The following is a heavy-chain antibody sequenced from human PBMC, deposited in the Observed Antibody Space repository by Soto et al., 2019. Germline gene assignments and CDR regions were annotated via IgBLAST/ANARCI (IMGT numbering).Heavy chain of an antibody. D-gene: IGHD2-15*01. CDR3: AKVRSTVVVAAAND. Sequence: GSLRLSCAASGFIFSSYDVSWVRQAPGKGLEWVSAMSGSGDSTYYADSVKGRLTISRDNSKNMLYLQMNSLRTEDTALYYCAKVRSTVVVAAANDWGQGTLVTVSS. J-gene: IGHJ4*02. CDR1: GFIFSSYD. V-gene: IGHV3-23*01. CDR2: MSGSGDST.